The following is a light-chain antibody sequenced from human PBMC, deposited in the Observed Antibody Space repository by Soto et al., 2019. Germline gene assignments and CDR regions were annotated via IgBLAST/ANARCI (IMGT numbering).Light chain of an antibody. V-gene: IGKV3-11*01. CDR1: QSVSSY. J-gene: IGKJ4*01. CDR2: DAS. CDR3: QQRLT. Sequence: EIVLTQSSGTLSLSPGDRATLSCRASQSVSSYLAWYQQKPGQAPRLLIYDASNRATGIPARFSGSGSGTDFTLTISSLEPEDFAVYYCQQRLTFGGGTKVDI.